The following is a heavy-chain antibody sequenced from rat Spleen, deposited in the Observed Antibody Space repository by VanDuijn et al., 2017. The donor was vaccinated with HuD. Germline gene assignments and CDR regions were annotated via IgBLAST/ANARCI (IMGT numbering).Heavy chain of an antibody. J-gene: IGHJ4*01. Sequence: EVQLAESGGGLVQPGRSLKLSCAASGFTFSDYNMAWVRQAPKKGLEWVATISYDGSSTYYRDSVRGRFTISRDNAKSTLYLQMDSLRSEDTATYYGARHNSGYGVMDAWGQGASVTVSS. V-gene: IGHV5-7*01. D-gene: IGHD4-3*01. CDR2: ISYDGSST. CDR3: ARHNSGYGVMDA. CDR1: GFTFSDYN.